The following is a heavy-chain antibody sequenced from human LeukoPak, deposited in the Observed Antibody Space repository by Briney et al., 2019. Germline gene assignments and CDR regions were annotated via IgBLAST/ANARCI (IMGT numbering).Heavy chain of an antibody. CDR3: AKEGYYYGMDV. CDR1: GFTFDDYT. CDR2: ISWDGGST. J-gene: IGHJ6*02. V-gene: IGHV3-43*01. Sequence: GGSLRLSCAASGFTFDDYTMHWVRQAPGKGLEWVSLISWDGGSTYYADSVKGRLTISRDNSKNSLYLQMNSLRTEDTALYYCAKEGYYYGMDVGGQGTTVTVSS.